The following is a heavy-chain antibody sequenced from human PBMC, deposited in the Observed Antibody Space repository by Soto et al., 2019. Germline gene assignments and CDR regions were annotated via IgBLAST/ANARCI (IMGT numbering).Heavy chain of an antibody. D-gene: IGHD3-22*01. Sequence: ASVKVSCKASGYTFTSYSMHWVLQAPGQRLEWMGWINAGNGNTKYSQKFQGRVTITRDTSASTAYMELSSLRSEDTAVYYCARDMYYYDSSGYFDGGAFDIWGQGTMVTVSS. J-gene: IGHJ3*02. CDR1: GYTFTSYS. V-gene: IGHV1-3*01. CDR2: INAGNGNT. CDR3: ARDMYYYDSSGYFDGGAFDI.